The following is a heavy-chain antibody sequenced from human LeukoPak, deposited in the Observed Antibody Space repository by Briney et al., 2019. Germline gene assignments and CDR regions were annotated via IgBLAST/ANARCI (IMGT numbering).Heavy chain of an antibody. CDR1: GFTFSSYS. Sequence: PGGSLRLSCAASGFTFSSYSMTWVRQAPGKGLEWVSSISSSSSYIYYADSVKGRFTIPRDNAKNSLYLQMNSLRAEDTAVYYCARDYLWFGESHWYFDLWGRGTLVTVSS. J-gene: IGHJ2*01. CDR3: ARDYLWFGESHWYFDL. D-gene: IGHD3-10*01. V-gene: IGHV3-21*01. CDR2: ISSSSSYI.